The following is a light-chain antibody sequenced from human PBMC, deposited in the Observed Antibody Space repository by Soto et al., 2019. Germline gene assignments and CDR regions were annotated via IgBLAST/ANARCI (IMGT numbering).Light chain of an antibody. J-gene: IGKJ3*01. CDR3: EKYNSAPSFT. Sequence: DIQMTQSPSSLSASVGDRVTITCRASQGISNYLAWYQQKPGTVPKLLIYAASTLQSGVPSRFSGSGSGTDFTLTISSLQPEDVATYYCEKYNSAPSFTFGPGTKVDIK. V-gene: IGKV1-27*01. CDR1: QGISNY. CDR2: AAS.